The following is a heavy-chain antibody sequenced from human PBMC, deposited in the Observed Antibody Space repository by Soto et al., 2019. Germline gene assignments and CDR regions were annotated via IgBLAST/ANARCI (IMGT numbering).Heavy chain of an antibody. Sequence: QVQLQESGPGLVKPSETLSLTCTVSGGSISSYYWSWIRQPPGKGLEWIGYIYYSGSTNYNPSLRGRVTITVDTSKNHFSLKLSSVTAADTAVYYCARRYSSAFDIWGQGTMVTVSS. CDR1: GGSISSYY. CDR3: ARRYSSAFDI. J-gene: IGHJ3*02. D-gene: IGHD6-13*01. V-gene: IGHV4-59*08. CDR2: IYYSGST.